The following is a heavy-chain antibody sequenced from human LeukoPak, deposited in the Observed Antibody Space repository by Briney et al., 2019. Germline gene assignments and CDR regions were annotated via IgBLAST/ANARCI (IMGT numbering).Heavy chain of an antibody. J-gene: IGHJ4*02. CDR1: GFTFSSYE. CDR3: AKDRASDWNSCDY. Sequence: GGSLRLSCAASGFTFSSYEMHWVRQAPGKGLEWLTVISFDGSNKYYADSVKGRFTVSRDNSKNAVYLQMNNLSADDTAVYFCAKDRASDWNSCDYWGQGTLVTVSS. D-gene: IGHD1-1*01. CDR2: ISFDGSNK. V-gene: IGHV3-30*04.